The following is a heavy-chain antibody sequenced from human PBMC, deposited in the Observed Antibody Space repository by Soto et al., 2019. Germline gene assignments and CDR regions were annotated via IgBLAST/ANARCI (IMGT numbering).Heavy chain of an antibody. D-gene: IGHD3-22*01. Sequence: PGGSLRLSCAASGFTFSDYYMSWIRQAPGKGLEWVSYISSSSSYTNYADSVKGRSTISRDNAKNSLYLQMNSLRAEDTAVYYCARAADSSGYFDYWGQGTLVTVSS. CDR1: GFTFSDYY. CDR2: ISSSSSYT. J-gene: IGHJ4*02. V-gene: IGHV3-11*06. CDR3: ARAADSSGYFDY.